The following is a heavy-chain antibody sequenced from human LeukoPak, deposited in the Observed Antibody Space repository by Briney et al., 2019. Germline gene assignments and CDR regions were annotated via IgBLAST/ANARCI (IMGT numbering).Heavy chain of an antibody. Sequence: ASVKVSCKASGYTFTSYGISWVRQAPGQGLEWMGWISAYNGNTNYAQKLQGRVTMTTDTSTSTAYMELRSLRSDDTAVYYCVRVESGSYYFHYYYMDVWGKGTTVTVSS. CDR3: VRVESGSYYFHYYYMDV. J-gene: IGHJ6*03. CDR2: ISAYNGNT. V-gene: IGHV1-18*01. D-gene: IGHD1-26*01. CDR1: GYTFTSYG.